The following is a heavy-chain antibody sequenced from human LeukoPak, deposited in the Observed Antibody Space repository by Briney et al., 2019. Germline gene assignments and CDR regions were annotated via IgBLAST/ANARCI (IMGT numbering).Heavy chain of an antibody. V-gene: IGHV1-46*01. J-gene: IGHJ5*02. CDR3: ARRYYDFWSGPNWFDP. CDR2: INPSGGST. D-gene: IGHD3-3*01. CDR1: GYTFTSYY. Sequence: ASVNVSCKASGYTFTSYYMHWVRQAPGQGLEWMGIINPSGGSTSYAQKFQGRVTMTRDTSTSTVYMELSSLRSEDTAVYYCARRYYDFWSGPNWFDPWGQGTLVTVSS.